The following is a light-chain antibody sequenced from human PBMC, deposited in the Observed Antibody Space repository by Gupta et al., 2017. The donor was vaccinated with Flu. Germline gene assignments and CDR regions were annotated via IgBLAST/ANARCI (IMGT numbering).Light chain of an antibody. CDR1: QSVSSSY. Sequence: EIVLTQSPGTLSLSPGERATLSCRASQSVSSSYLAWYQQKPGQAPRLLIYGASSRATGIPDRFSGSGSGTDFTLTISRLEPEDFAVYYCQQEGSPPGSFGQGTKLEIK. V-gene: IGKV3-20*01. CDR3: QQEGSPPGS. J-gene: IGKJ2*04. CDR2: GAS.